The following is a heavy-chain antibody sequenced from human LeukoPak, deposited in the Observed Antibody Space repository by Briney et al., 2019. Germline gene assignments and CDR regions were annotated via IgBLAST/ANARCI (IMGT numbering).Heavy chain of an antibody. CDR1: GGSFSGYY. Sequence: SSETLSLTCAVYGGSFSGYYWSWIRQPPGKGLEWIGEINHSGSTNYNPSLKSRVTISVDTSKNQFSLKLSSVTAADTAMYYCARGASGYSSSPTYNWFDPWGQGTLVTVSS. V-gene: IGHV4-34*01. J-gene: IGHJ5*02. D-gene: IGHD6-13*01. CDR3: ARGASGYSSSPTYNWFDP. CDR2: INHSGST.